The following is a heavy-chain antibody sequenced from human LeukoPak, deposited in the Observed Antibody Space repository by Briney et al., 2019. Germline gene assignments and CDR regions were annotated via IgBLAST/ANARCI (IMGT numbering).Heavy chain of an antibody. J-gene: IGHJ5*02. CDR3: ARDYGGNVDWFDP. Sequence: PGGSLRLSCAASGFTFSSYWMSWVRQAPGKGLEWVANIKQDGSEKYYVDSVKGRFTISRDNAKNSLYLQMNSLRAEDTAVYYCARDYGGNVDWFDPWGQGTLVTVSS. V-gene: IGHV3-7*03. D-gene: IGHD4-23*01. CDR1: GFTFSSYW. CDR2: IKQDGSEK.